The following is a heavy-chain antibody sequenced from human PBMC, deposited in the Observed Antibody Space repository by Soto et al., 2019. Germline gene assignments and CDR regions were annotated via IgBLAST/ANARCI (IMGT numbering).Heavy chain of an antibody. Sequence: WGSLRLSCAASGFTFSSYGMHWVRQAPGKGLEWVAVIWYDGSNKYYADSVKGRFTISRDNSRNTLYLQMNCLGAEDTAVYYCARIPQIAVAGTRFGYFELWGRGTLVAVSS. V-gene: IGHV3-33*01. CDR1: GFTFSSYG. CDR2: IWYDGSNK. J-gene: IGHJ2*01. CDR3: ARIPQIAVAGTRFGYFEL. D-gene: IGHD6-19*01.